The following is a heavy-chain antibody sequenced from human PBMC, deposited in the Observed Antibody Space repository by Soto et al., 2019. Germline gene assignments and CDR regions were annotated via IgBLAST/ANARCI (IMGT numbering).Heavy chain of an antibody. Sequence: GVSLRLSCAASGFTFGSNYMSWVRQAPGEGLEWVSVIYSGGSTYYADSVKGRFTISRDNSKNTLYLQMNSLRAEDTAVYYCARDSWYTDYYYYGMDVWGQGTTVTVSS. J-gene: IGHJ6*02. CDR3: ARDSWYTDYYYYGMDV. CDR1: GFTFGSNY. CDR2: IYSGGST. V-gene: IGHV3-66*01. D-gene: IGHD1-1*01.